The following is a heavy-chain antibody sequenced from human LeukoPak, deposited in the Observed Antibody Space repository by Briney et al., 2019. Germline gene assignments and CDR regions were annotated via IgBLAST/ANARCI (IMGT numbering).Heavy chain of an antibody. Sequence: ASVKVSCKAFGYTFTNFGVSWVRQAPGQGLEWMGGIIPIFGTANYAQKFQGRVTITTDESTSTAYMELSSLRSEDTAVYYCARVIGRRESGYYFDYWGQGTLVTVSS. CDR3: ARVIGRRESGYYFDY. CDR1: GYTFTNFG. CDR2: IIPIFGTA. J-gene: IGHJ4*02. D-gene: IGHD1-26*01. V-gene: IGHV1-69*05.